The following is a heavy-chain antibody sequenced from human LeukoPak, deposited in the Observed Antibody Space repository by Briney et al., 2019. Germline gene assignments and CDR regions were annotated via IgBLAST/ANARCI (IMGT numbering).Heavy chain of an antibody. Sequence: GGSLRLSCAASGFTFDDYGKSWVRQAPGKGLEWVSGINWNGGSTGYADSVKGRFTISRDNAKNSLYLQMNSLRAEDTAVYYCARDGDSSTSEDYYYYYYMDVWGKGTTVTVSS. V-gene: IGHV3-20*04. J-gene: IGHJ6*03. D-gene: IGHD2-2*01. CDR1: GFTFDDYG. CDR3: ARDGDSSTSEDYYYYYYMDV. CDR2: INWNGGST.